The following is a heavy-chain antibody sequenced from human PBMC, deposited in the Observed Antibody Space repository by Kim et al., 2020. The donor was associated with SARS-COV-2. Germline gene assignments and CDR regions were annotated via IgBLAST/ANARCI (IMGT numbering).Heavy chain of an antibody. CDR1: GFTFSSYA. D-gene: IGHD3-22*01. Sequence: GGSLRLSCAASGFTFSSYAMHWVRQAPGKGLEWVAVISYDGSNKYYADSVKGRFTISRDNSKNTLYLQMNSLRAEDTAVYYCARAEGYYDSSGSTGNYFDYWGQGTLVTVSS. CDR2: ISYDGSNK. V-gene: IGHV3-30-3*01. J-gene: IGHJ4*02. CDR3: ARAEGYYDSSGSTGNYFDY.